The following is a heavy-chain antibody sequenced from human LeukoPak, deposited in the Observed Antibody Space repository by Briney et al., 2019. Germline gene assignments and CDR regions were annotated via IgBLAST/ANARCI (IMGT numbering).Heavy chain of an antibody. CDR2: INHSGST. CDR1: GGSFSGYY. Sequence: SETLSLTCAVYGGSFSGYYWSWIRQPPGKGLEWIGEINHSGSTNYNPSLKSRVTISVDTSKNQFSLKLSSVTAADTAVYDCARVLRSEEIPLRYFDWLLYYYYMDVWGKGTTVTVSS. CDR3: ARVLRSEEIPLRYFDWLLYYYYMDV. D-gene: IGHD3-9*01. J-gene: IGHJ6*03. V-gene: IGHV4-34*01.